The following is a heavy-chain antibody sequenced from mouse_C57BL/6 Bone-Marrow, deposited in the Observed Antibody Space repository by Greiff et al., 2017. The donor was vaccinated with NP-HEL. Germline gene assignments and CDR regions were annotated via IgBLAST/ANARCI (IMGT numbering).Heavy chain of an antibody. CDR1: GYTFTSYW. CDR3: ARSITGPDY. CDR2: IDPSDSYT. Sequence: QVHVKQSGAELVKPGASVKLSCKASGYTFTSYWMQWVKQRPGQGLEWIGEIDPSDSYTNYNQKFKSKATLTVDTSSSTAYMQLSSLTSEDSAVYYCARSITGPDYWGQGTTLTVSS. D-gene: IGHD4-1*01. V-gene: IGHV1-50*01. J-gene: IGHJ2*01.